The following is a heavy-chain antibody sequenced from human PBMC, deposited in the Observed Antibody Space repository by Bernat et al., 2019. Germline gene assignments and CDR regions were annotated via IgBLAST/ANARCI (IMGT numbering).Heavy chain of an antibody. Sequence: QVQLQESGPGLVKPSETLSLTCSVSGGSISSYYWSWIRQPPGKGLEWIGYIYYSGSTNYNPSLKSRVTISVDTSKNQFSLRLSSVTAADTAVYYCARHTGRNPLLSGFDYWGQGTLVTVSS. CDR1: GGSISSYY. V-gene: IGHV4-59*08. D-gene: IGHD2-2*01. CDR3: ARHTGRNPLLSGFDY. J-gene: IGHJ4*02. CDR2: IYYSGST.